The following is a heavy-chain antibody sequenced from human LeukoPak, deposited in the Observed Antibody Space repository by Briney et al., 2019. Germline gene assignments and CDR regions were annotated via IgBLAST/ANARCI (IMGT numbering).Heavy chain of an antibody. CDR3: ARAYYYDSSGYYPPDL. D-gene: IGHD3-22*01. J-gene: IGHJ2*01. CDR2: IYHSGST. Sequence: SQTLSLTCAVSGGSISSGGYSWSWIRQPPGTGLEWIGYIYHSGSTYYNSSLKSRVTISVDRSKNQFSLKLSSATAADTAVYYCARAYYYDSSGYYPPDLWGRGTLVTVSS. CDR1: GGSISSGGYS. V-gene: IGHV4-30-2*01.